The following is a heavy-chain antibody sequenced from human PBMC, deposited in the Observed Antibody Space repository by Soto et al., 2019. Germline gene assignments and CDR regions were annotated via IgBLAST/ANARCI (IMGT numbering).Heavy chain of an antibody. CDR3: ARPGDYGDYVLRECVACDI. D-gene: IGHD4-17*01. CDR1: GGSISSSSYY. CDR2: IYYSGST. Sequence: QLQLQESGPGLVKPSETLSLTCTVSGGSISSSSYYWGWIRQPPGKGLEWIGSIYYSGSTYYNPSLNSRVTICVDTSKTQFSLRLSSVTAADTAVYYCARPGDYGDYVLRECVACDIWGQGRMVTVSS. J-gene: IGHJ3*02. V-gene: IGHV4-39*01.